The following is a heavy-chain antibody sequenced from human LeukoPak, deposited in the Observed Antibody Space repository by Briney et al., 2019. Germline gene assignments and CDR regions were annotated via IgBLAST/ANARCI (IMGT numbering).Heavy chain of an antibody. CDR3: ARGGYSSGWFHAFDI. CDR2: IYSGGNT. V-gene: IGHV3-66*02. Sequence: GGSLRLSCAASGFTVSSNYMSWVRQAPRKGLEWVSVIYSGGNTYYTDSVKGRFTISRDNSKNTLYLQMNSLRPEDTAVYYCARGGYSSGWFHAFDIWGQGTMVTVSS. D-gene: IGHD6-19*01. J-gene: IGHJ3*02. CDR1: GFTVSSNY.